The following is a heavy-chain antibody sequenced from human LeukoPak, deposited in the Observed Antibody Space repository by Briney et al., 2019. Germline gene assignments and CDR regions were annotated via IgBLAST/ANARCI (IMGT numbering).Heavy chain of an antibody. J-gene: IGHJ5*02. D-gene: IGHD6-19*01. V-gene: IGHV4-39*07. Sequence: PSETLSLTCTVSSGSTSTSNYYWGWVRQPPGKALEWIGNIFYSGSTYYSPSLKSRVTISLDTSRNQFSLKLNSVTAADTAVYYCARVGRVAVAAGWFDPWGQGTLVTVSS. CDR2: IFYSGST. CDR3: ARVGRVAVAAGWFDP. CDR1: SGSTSTSNYY.